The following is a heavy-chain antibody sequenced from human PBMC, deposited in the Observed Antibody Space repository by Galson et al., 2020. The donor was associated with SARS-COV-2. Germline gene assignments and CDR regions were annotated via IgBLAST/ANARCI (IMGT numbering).Heavy chain of an antibody. V-gene: IGHV4-4*07. CDR1: GGSISSYY. CDR2: IYTSGST. CDR3: GAGDYYYYDGMDV. Sequence: TLSLTCTVSGGSISSYYWSWIRQPAGKGLEWIGRIYTSGSTNYNPSLKSRVTMSVDTSKNQFSLKLSSVTAADTAVYYCGAGDYYYYDGMDVGGQGTTVTVSS. D-gene: IGHD6-19*01. J-gene: IGHJ6*02.